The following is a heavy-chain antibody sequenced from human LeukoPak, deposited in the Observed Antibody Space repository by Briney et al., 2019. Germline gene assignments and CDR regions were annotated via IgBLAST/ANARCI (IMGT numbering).Heavy chain of an antibody. D-gene: IGHD4-23*01. CDR1: GGSFSGYY. CDR3: ARSRRWEPSMYRFDY. CDR2: INHSGST. Sequence: SETLSLTCAVYGGSFSGYYWSWIRQPPRKGLEWIGEINHSGSTNYNPSLKSRVTISVDTSKNQFSLKLSSVTAADTAVYYCARSRRWEPSMYRFDYWGQGTLVTVSS. J-gene: IGHJ4*02. V-gene: IGHV4-34*01.